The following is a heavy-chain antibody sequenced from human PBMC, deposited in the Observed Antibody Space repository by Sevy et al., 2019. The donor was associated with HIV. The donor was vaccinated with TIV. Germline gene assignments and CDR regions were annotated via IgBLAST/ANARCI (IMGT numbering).Heavy chain of an antibody. D-gene: IGHD6-13*01. Sequence: SETLSLTCAVYGGSFSGYYWSWIRQPPGKGLEWIGEINHSGSTNYNPPLKSRVTISVDTSKNQFSLKLSSVTAADTAVYYCARGGQQLVLGSRSYGMDVWGQGTTVTVSS. V-gene: IGHV4-34*01. CDR2: INHSGST. J-gene: IGHJ6*02. CDR3: ARGGQQLVLGSRSYGMDV. CDR1: GGSFSGYY.